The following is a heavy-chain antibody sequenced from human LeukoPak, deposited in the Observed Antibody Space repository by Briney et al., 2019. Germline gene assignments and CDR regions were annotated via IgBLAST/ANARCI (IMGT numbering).Heavy chain of an antibody. CDR3: ARDSPYGNYGYYYYGMDV. Sequence: ASETLSLTCTVSGGSISSYYWSWIRQPPGKGLEWIGYIYYSGSTNCNPSLKSRVTISVDTSKNQFSLKLSSVTAADTAVYYCARDSPYGNYGYYYYGMDVWGQGTTVTVSS. D-gene: IGHD4-11*01. J-gene: IGHJ6*02. V-gene: IGHV4-59*01. CDR2: IYYSGST. CDR1: GGSISSYY.